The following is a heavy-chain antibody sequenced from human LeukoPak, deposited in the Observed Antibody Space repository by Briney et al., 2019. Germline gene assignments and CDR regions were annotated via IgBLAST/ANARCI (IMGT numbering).Heavy chain of an antibody. CDR1: GFTFSSYG. Sequence: GGSLRLSCAASGFTFSSYGMHWVRQAPGKGLEWVAVISYDGSNKYYADSVKGRFTISRDNSKNTLYLQMNNLRAEDTAVYYCAKSHSSGWYFDYWGQGTLVTVSS. CDR2: ISYDGSNK. V-gene: IGHV3-30*18. J-gene: IGHJ4*02. CDR3: AKSHSSGWYFDY. D-gene: IGHD6-19*01.